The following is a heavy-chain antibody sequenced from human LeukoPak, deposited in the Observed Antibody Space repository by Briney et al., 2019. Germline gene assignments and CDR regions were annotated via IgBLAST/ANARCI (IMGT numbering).Heavy chain of an antibody. CDR2: IRYDGSNK. CDR1: GFTFSSYG. J-gene: IGHJ4*02. CDR3: AREYSIAAAYFDY. D-gene: IGHD6-13*01. V-gene: IGHV3-30*02. Sequence: GGSLRLSCAASGFTFSSYGMHWVRQAPGKGLEWVAFIRYDGSNKYYADSVKGRLTISRDNSKNTVYLQMNSLRAEDTAVYYCAREYSIAAAYFDYWGQGTLVTVSS.